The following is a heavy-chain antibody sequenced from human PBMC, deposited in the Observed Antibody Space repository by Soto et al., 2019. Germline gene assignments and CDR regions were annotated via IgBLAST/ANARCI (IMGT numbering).Heavy chain of an antibody. J-gene: IGHJ5*02. CDR2: IYSSGST. CDR3: ARGQRFSDWFDP. CDR1: GGDISTYY. D-gene: IGHD3-3*01. Sequence: QVQLQESGPGLVKPSETLSLTCTVSGGDISTYYWTWIRQPAGKGLEWIGRIYSSGSTKYNPSLKSRVTMSLATSKNQFSLRLSSVTAADTAVYYCARGQRFSDWFDPWGQGTLVTVSS. V-gene: IGHV4-4*07.